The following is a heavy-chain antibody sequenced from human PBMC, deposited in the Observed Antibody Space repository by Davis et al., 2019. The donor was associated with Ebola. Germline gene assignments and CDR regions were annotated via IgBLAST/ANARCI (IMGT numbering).Heavy chain of an antibody. CDR3: AKGRTIPLAIDF. V-gene: IGHV3-9*01. D-gene: IGHD2-2*02. J-gene: IGHJ4*02. Sequence: PGGSLRLSCAGSGFAFGDYAMHWVRQAPGKGLEWVSGINWNSGSIVYADSVKGRFTISRDNAKNSLYPQMNSLRGEDTAFYYCAKGRTIPLAIDFWGRGTLVTVSS. CDR2: INWNSGSI. CDR1: GFAFGDYA.